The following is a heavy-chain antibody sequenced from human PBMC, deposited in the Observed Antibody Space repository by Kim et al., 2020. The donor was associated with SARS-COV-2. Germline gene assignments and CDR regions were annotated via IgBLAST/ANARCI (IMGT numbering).Heavy chain of an antibody. D-gene: IGHD3-10*01. Sequence: SETLSLTCTVSGGSISSGGYYWSWIRQHPGKGLEWIGYIYYSGSTYYNPSLKSRVTISVDTSKNQFSLKLSSVTAADTAVYYCARVLLWFGEFWSFDYWGQGTLVTVSS. CDR1: GGSISSGGYY. CDR2: IYYSGST. CDR3: ARVLLWFGEFWSFDY. J-gene: IGHJ4*02. V-gene: IGHV4-31*03.